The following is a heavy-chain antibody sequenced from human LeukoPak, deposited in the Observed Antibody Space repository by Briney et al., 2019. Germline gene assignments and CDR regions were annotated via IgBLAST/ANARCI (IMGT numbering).Heavy chain of an antibody. V-gene: IGHV4-34*01. CDR2: INHSGST. CDR3: ARGLTGDWFDY. Sequence: SETLSLICAVYGGSFSGYYWSWIRQPPGKGLEWIGEINHSGSTNYNPSLKSRVTISVDTSKNQFSLKLSSVTAADTAVYYCARGLTGDWFDYWGQGTLVTVSS. D-gene: IGHD7-27*01. J-gene: IGHJ4*01. CDR1: GGSFSGYY.